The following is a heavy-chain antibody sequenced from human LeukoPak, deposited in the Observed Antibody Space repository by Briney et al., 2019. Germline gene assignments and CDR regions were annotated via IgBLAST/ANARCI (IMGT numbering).Heavy chain of an antibody. D-gene: IGHD1-26*01. Sequence: GRSLRLSCAASGFTFSGYGMHWARQAPGKGLEWVAVISNDGSNTYYADSVKGRFTISRDNSKNTLHLQMNSLRAEDTAVYYCAKGKKWELQGLFDYWGQGTLVTVSS. CDR3: AKGKKWELQGLFDY. CDR2: ISNDGSNT. V-gene: IGHV3-30*18. J-gene: IGHJ4*02. CDR1: GFTFSGYG.